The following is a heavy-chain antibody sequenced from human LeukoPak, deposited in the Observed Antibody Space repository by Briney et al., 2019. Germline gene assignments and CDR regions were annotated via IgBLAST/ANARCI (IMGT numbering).Heavy chain of an antibody. CDR3: ARDRALPRPPMRTTYYFDY. J-gene: IGHJ4*02. CDR1: GFTFSSYA. D-gene: IGHD3-22*01. V-gene: IGHV3-30*04. CDR2: ISYDGSNK. Sequence: GRSLRLSCAASGFTFSSYAMHWVRQAPGKGLEWVAVISYDGSNKYYADSVKGRFTISRDNSKNTLYLQMNSLRAEDTAVYYCARDRALPRPPMRTTYYFDYWGQGTLVTVSS.